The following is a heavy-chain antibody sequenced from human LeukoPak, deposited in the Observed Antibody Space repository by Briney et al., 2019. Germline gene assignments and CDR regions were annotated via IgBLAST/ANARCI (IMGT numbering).Heavy chain of an antibody. CDR2: IDSDGSST. Sequence: GGSLRLSCAASGFTFSSYWMHWVRQAPGKGLVWVSRIDSDGSSTSYADSVKGRFTISRDNSKNTLYLQMNSLRAEDTALYYCAKDSRWPNDAFDIWGQGTMVTVSS. CDR3: AKDSRWPNDAFDI. CDR1: GFTFSSYW. V-gene: IGHV3-74*01. D-gene: IGHD6-13*01. J-gene: IGHJ3*02.